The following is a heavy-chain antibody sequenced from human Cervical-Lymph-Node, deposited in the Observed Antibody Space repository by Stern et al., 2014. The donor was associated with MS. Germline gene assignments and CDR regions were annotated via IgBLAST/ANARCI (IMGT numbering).Heavy chain of an antibody. CDR2: LYPADSDP. V-gene: IGHV5-51*01. J-gene: IGHJ6*02. D-gene: IGHD1/OR15-1a*01. CDR3: ARNPGRTVTAPYYYSGMDV. Sequence: MQLVQSGAEVKKPGESLKISCQGSGYRFTSYWIAWVRQTPGKGLEWMGILYPADSDPRYSPSFQGLVTISADTSISTAYLQWRSLRASDTAIYYCARNPGRTVTAPYYYSGMDVWGQGTTVTVSS. CDR1: GYRFTSYW.